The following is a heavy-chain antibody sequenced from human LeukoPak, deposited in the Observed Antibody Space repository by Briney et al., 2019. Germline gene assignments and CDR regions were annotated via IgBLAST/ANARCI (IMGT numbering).Heavy chain of an antibody. Sequence: ASVKVSCKASGYTFTGYYMHWVRQAPGQGLEWMGWINPNSGGTNYAQKFQGRVTMTRDTSIGTAYMDLSRLRSGDTAVYYCATSKVGATPIDYWGXGTLVTVSS. CDR3: ATSKVGATPIDY. D-gene: IGHD1-26*01. CDR1: GYTFTGYY. V-gene: IGHV1-2*02. CDR2: INPNSGGT. J-gene: IGHJ4*02.